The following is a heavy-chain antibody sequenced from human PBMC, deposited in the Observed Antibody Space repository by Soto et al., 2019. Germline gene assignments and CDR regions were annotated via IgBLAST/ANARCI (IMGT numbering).Heavy chain of an antibody. V-gene: IGHV1-69*02. CDR3: ARVSDFWRFDP. CDR1: GGTFSSYT. J-gene: IGHJ5*02. CDR2: SIPILGIA. D-gene: IGHD3-3*01. Sequence: QVQLVQSGAEVKKPGSSVKVSCKASGGTFSSYTISWVRQAPGQGLEWMGRSIPILGIANYAQKFQGRVTITADKSTSTAYMELSSLRSEDTAVYYCARVSDFWRFDPWGQGTLVTVSS.